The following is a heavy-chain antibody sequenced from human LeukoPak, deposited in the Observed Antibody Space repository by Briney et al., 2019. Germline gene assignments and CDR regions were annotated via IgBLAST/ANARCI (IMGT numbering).Heavy chain of an antibody. CDR1: GFTFSNYG. D-gene: IGHD3-10*01. CDR3: AKGVWVVRGVIGDAFDF. J-gene: IGHJ3*01. CDR2: ISYDGSNK. V-gene: IGHV3-30*18. Sequence: GGSLRLSCAASGFTFSNYGMHWVRQAPGKGLEWVAVISYDGSNKYYADSVKGRFTISRDNSKNTLYLQMNSLRTEDTAVYYRAKGVWVVRGVIGDAFDFWGQGTMVTVSS.